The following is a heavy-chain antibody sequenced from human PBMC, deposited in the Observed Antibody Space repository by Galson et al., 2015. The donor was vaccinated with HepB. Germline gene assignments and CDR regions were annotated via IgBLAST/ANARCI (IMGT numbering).Heavy chain of an antibody. CDR1: GFTFCSYT. J-gene: IGHJ6*02. CDR2: ISSGGDYI. V-gene: IGHV3-21*01. CDR3: ARESYHYGMDV. Sequence: SLRLSCAASGFTFCSYTMNWVRQAPGKGLEWVSSISSGGDYIYYADSVKGRFTISRDNAKNSLYLQMNSLRAEDTAVYYCARESYHYGMDVWGQGTTVTVSS.